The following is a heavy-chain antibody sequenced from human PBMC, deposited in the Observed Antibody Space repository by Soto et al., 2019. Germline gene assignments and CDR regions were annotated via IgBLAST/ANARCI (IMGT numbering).Heavy chain of an antibody. CDR2: INAGNGDT. V-gene: IGHV1-3*01. CDR1: GYTFTSYR. D-gene: IGHD3-22*01. Sequence: ASVKVSCKASGYTFTSYRMHWVRQAPGQRLEWMGWINAGNGDTKYSQKFQGRVTITRDTSASTAYMELSSLRSEDTAVFYCARDGTHYDSSGPGDYWGQGTMVTVSS. J-gene: IGHJ4*02. CDR3: ARDGTHYDSSGPGDY.